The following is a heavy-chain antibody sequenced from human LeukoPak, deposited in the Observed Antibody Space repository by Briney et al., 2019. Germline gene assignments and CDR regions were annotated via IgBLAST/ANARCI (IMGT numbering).Heavy chain of an antibody. J-gene: IGHJ5*02. D-gene: IGHD5-12*01. CDR2: ISYSGST. V-gene: IGHV4-59*01. CDR1: GGSIGSYY. Sequence: SETLSLTCTVSGGSIGSYYWSWIRQPPGKGLEWIGHISYSGSTNYNPSLKSRVTISVDTSKYQFSLKLSSVTAADTAVYYCARGGSGYALNWFDPWGQGTLVTVSS. CDR3: ARGGSGYALNWFDP.